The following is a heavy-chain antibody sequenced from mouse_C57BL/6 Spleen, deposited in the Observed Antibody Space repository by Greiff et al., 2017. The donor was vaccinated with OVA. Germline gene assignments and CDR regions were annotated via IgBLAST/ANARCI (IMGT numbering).Heavy chain of an antibody. Sequence: VKLQESGAELVRPGTSVKVSCKASGYAFTNYLIEWVKQRPGQGLEWIGVINPGSGGTNYNEKFKGKATLTADKSSSTAYMQLSSLTSEDSAVYFCASRSPGYFDVWGTGTTVTVSS. CDR3: ASRSPGYFDV. CDR2: INPGSGGT. J-gene: IGHJ1*03. CDR1: GYAFTNYL. V-gene: IGHV1-54*01.